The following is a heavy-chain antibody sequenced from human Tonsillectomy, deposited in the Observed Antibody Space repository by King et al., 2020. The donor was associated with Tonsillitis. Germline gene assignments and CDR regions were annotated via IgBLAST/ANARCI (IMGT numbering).Heavy chain of an antibody. CDR3: AREFTYYEHSGYNGDWFDP. D-gene: IGHD3-22*01. Sequence: QLQESGPGLVKPSETLSLTCAVSGYSISSGYYWGWIRQPPGKGLEWIGSIYHSGNTYYNSSLKSRVTISVDTSKNQFSLKLTSVTAADTAVYFCAREFTYYEHSGYNGDWFDPWGQGTLVTVSS. V-gene: IGHV4-38-2*02. J-gene: IGHJ5*02. CDR2: IYHSGNT. CDR1: GYSISSGYY.